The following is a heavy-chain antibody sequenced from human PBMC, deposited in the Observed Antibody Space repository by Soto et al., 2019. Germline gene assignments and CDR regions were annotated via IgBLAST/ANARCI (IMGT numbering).Heavy chain of an antibody. CDR2: ISSSSYI. J-gene: IGHJ4*02. CDR3: ARGYSGWKNFDY. D-gene: IGHD6-19*01. V-gene: IGHV3-21*01. Sequence: GGSLRLSCAASGFTFSSYSMNWVRQAPGKGLEWVSSISSSSYIYYADSVKGRFTISRDNVTNSLYLQMNSLRAEDTAVYYCARGYSGWKNFDYWGQGTLVTVSS. CDR1: GFTFSSYS.